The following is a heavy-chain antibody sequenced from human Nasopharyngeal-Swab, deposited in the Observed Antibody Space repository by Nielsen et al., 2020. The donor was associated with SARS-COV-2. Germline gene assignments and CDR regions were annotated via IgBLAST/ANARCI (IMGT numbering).Heavy chain of an antibody. CDR1: GGTFSSYA. Sequence: SVKVSCKASGGTFSSYAISWVRQAPGQGLEWMGRIIPILGIANYAQKFQGRVTITADKSTSTAYMELRSLRSDDTAVYYCARDREASGGKDPWGQGTLVTVSS. D-gene: IGHD5-24*01. V-gene: IGHV1-69*04. CDR3: ARDREASGGKDP. CDR2: IIPILGIA. J-gene: IGHJ5*02.